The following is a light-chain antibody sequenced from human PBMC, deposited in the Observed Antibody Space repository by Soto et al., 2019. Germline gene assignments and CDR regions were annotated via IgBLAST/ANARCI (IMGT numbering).Light chain of an antibody. V-gene: IGKV3D-11*02. CDR3: QQRRSWQVT. CDR1: QSVRSS. Sequence: EIVMTQSPGTLSVSPVERATLFCMASQSVRSSLAWYQQKPGQAPRLFIYDVSTRATGIPARFSGSGSGTNFTLTISSLEPEDFAVYYCQQRRSWQVTFGQGTRLEIK. CDR2: DVS. J-gene: IGKJ5*01.